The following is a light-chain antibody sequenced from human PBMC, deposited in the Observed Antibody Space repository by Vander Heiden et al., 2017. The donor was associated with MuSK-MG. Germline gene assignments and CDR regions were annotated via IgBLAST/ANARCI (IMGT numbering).Light chain of an antibody. CDR3: QQDNNWPPYT. J-gene: IGKJ2*01. CDR1: QSIGSN. V-gene: IGKV3-15*01. CDR2: GAS. Sequence: EIVMTQSSATLSVSPGERATLSCRASQSIGSNLAWYQQKPGQAPRLLIYGASTRATGIPARFSGSGYGTEFTLTINSRQSEDFAVYYCQQDNNWPPYTFGQGTKMEIK.